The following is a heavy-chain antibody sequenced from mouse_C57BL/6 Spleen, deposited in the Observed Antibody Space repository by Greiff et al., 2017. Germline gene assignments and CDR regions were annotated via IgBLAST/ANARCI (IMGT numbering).Heavy chain of an antibody. D-gene: IGHD4-1*01. V-gene: IGHV1-7*01. J-gene: IGHJ2*01. Sequence: VQLQQSGAELAKPGASVKLSCKASGYTFTSYWMHWVKQRPGQGLEWIGYINPSSGYTKYNQKFKDKATLTAAKSSSTAYMQLSSLTYEDSAVYYCAKNWAFDYWGQGTTLTVSS. CDR3: AKNWAFDY. CDR2: INPSSGYT. CDR1: GYTFTSYW.